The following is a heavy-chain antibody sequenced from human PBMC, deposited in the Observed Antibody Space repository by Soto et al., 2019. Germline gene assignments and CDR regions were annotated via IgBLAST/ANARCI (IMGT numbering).Heavy chain of an antibody. J-gene: IGHJ4*02. V-gene: IGHV3-30*18. CDR1: GFTFSSYG. Sequence: ESGGGVVQPGRSLRLSCAASGFTFSSYGMHWVRQAPGKGLEWVAVISYDGSNKYYADSVKGRFTISRDNSKNTLYLQMNSLRAEDTAVYYCAKDLGYGDYLIDYWGQGTLVTVSS. D-gene: IGHD4-17*01. CDR2: ISYDGSNK. CDR3: AKDLGYGDYLIDY.